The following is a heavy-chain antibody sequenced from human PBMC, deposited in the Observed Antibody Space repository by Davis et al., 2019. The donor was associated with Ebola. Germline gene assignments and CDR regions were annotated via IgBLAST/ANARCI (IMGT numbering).Heavy chain of an antibody. CDR1: GFTFSSYS. CDR2: ISSSSSSI. V-gene: IGHV3-21*01. D-gene: IGHD6-19*01. Sequence: PGGSLRLSCAASGFTFSSYSMNWVRQAPGKGLEWVSSISSSSSSIYYADSVKGRFTISRDNAKNSLYLQMNSLRAEDTAVYYCARDNGMVYATYIAVAGPFDYWGQGTLVTVSS. J-gene: IGHJ4*02. CDR3: ARDNGMVYATYIAVAGPFDY.